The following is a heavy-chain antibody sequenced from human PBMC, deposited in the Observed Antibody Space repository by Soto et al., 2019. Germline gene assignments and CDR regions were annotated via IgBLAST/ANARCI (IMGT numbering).Heavy chain of an antibody. CDR1: GYSFTSYW. Sequence: GESLKISCKGSGYSFTSYWIGWVRQMPGKGLEWMGIIYPGDSDTRYSPSFQGQVTISADKSISTAYLKWSSLKASDTAMFYCARSARDYYDSSGYYNIDYWGQGTLVTVSS. D-gene: IGHD3-22*01. V-gene: IGHV5-51*01. J-gene: IGHJ4*02. CDR3: ARSARDYYDSSGYYNIDY. CDR2: IYPGDSDT.